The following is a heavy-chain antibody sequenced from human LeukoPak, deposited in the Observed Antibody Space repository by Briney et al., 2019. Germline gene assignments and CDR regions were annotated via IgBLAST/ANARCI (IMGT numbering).Heavy chain of an antibody. CDR2: IYYSGST. CDR1: GGSISSSSYY. CDR3: ARSPHSYYDFWSGYPFDY. V-gene: IGHV4-39*01. Sequence: SETLSLTCTVSGGSISSSSYYWGWIRQPPGKGLEWIGSIYYSGSTYYNPSLKSRVTISVDTSKNQFSLKLSSVTAADTAVYYCARSPHSYYDFWSGYPFDYWGQGTLVTVSS. D-gene: IGHD3-3*01. J-gene: IGHJ4*02.